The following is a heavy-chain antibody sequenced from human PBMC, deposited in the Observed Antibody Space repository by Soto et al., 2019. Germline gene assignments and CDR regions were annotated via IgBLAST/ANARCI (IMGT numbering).Heavy chain of an antibody. Sequence: SETLSLTCTVSGGSVSSGSYYWSWIRQPPGKGLEWIGYIYYSGSTNYNPSLKSRVTISVDTSKNQFSLKLSSVTAADTAVYYCARDRDYGSGSYYDPRGMDVWGQGTTVTVSS. V-gene: IGHV4-61*01. CDR1: GGSVSSGSYY. D-gene: IGHD3-10*01. CDR2: IYYSGST. J-gene: IGHJ6*02. CDR3: ARDRDYGSGSYYDPRGMDV.